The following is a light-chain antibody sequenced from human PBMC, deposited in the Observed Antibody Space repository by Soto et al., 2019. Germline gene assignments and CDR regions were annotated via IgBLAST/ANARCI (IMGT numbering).Light chain of an antibody. Sequence: QTVVTQEPSFSVSPGGTVTLTCGLSSGSVSTSYYPSWYQQTPGQAPRTLIYSTNTRSSGVPDRFSGSILGNKAALTITGAQADDESDYYCVLYMGSEGVFGGGTKLTVL. CDR3: VLYMGSEGV. V-gene: IGLV8-61*01. CDR2: STN. J-gene: IGLJ3*02. CDR1: SGSVSTSYY.